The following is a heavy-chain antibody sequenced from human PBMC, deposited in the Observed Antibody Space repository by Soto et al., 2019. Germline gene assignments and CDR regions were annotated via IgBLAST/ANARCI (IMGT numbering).Heavy chain of an antibody. J-gene: IGHJ5*02. CDR1: GYSISSGYY. CDR2: VYHSGST. V-gene: IGHV4-38-2*01. CDR3: ARVVSSPWSWFDP. D-gene: IGHD6-6*01. Sequence: SETLSLTCAVSGYSISSGYYWGWIRQPPGKGLEWIGSVYHSGSTYYNPSLKSRVTISVDTSKNQFSLKLSSVTAADTAVYYCARVVSSPWSWFDPWGQGTLVTVSS.